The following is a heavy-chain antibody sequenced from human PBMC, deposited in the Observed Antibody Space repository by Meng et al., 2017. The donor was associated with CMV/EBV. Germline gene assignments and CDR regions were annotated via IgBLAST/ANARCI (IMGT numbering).Heavy chain of an antibody. Sequence: GESLKISCAASGFTFSSYAMHWVRQAPGKGLEWVAVISYDGSNKYYADSVKGRFTISRGNSKNTLYLQMNSLRAEDTAVYYCARDGEVVGTTVTTLDYYYGMDVWGQETTVTVSS. CDR1: GFTFSSYA. CDR3: ARDGEVVGTTVTTLDYYYGMDV. V-gene: IGHV3-30*04. J-gene: IGHJ6*02. D-gene: IGHD4-17*01. CDR2: ISYDGSNK.